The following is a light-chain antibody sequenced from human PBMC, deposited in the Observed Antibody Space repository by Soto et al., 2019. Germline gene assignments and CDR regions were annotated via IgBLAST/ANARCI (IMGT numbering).Light chain of an antibody. J-gene: IGKJ5*01. V-gene: IGKV1-39*01. CDR1: QSISSY. Sequence: DIQMTQSPSSLSASVGDRITITCRASQSISSYLNWYQQKPGKAPQLLIYAASTLQSGVPSRFKGSGAGTDFTLTISSLQPEELATYYCQKSYSTPITFGRGTRLEIK. CDR3: QKSYSTPIT. CDR2: AAS.